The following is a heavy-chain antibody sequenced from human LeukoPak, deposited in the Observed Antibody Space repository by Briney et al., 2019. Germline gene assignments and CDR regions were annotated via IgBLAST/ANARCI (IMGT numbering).Heavy chain of an antibody. CDR2: ISYDGSNK. J-gene: IGHJ4*02. V-gene: IGHV3-30-3*01. D-gene: IGHD3-22*01. CDR3: AGDRRWLLHYFDY. CDR1: GFTFSSYA. Sequence: GGSLSLSCAASGFTFSSYAMHWVRQAPGKGLEWVAVISYDGSNKYYADSVKGRFTISRDNSKNTLYLQMNSLRAEDTAVYYCAGDRRWLLHYFDYWGQGTLVTVSS.